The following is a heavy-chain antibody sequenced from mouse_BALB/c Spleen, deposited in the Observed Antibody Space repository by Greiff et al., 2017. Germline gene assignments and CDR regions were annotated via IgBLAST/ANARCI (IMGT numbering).Heavy chain of an antibody. CDR1: GFSLTSYG. V-gene: IGHV2-2*02. CDR3: ARADDGNRGCAY. Sequence: VQRVESGPGLVQPSQSLSITCTVSGFSLTSYGVHWVRQSPGKGLEWLGVIWSGGSTDYNAAFISRLSISKDNSKSQVFFKMNSLQANDTAIYYCARADDGNRGCAYWGQGTRVTVSA. D-gene: IGHD2-1*01. CDR2: IWSGGST. J-gene: IGHJ3*01.